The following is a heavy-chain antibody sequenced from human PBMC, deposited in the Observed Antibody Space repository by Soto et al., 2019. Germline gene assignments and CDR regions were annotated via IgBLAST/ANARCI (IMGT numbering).Heavy chain of an antibody. CDR2: ISGSGGST. CDR3: AKGMSSWYYYGMDV. V-gene: IGHV3-23*01. J-gene: IGHJ6*02. D-gene: IGHD6-13*01. Sequence: EVQLLESGGGLVQPGGSLRLSCAASGFTFSSYAMSWVRQAPGKGLEWVSAISGSGGSTYYADSVKGRFTISRDNSKNTLYLQMTSLRAEDTAVYYCAKGMSSWYYYGMDVWGQGTTVTVSS. CDR1: GFTFSSYA.